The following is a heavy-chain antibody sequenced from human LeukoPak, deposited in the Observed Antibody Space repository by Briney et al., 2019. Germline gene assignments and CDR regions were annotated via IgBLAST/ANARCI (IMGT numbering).Heavy chain of an antibody. J-gene: IGHJ4*02. CDR3: ARDLSTIAATGRVDY. V-gene: IGHV3-30*03. Sequence: GGSLRLSCAASGFTFSSYGIHWVRQAPGKGLEWVAVISSDGNTDYFADSVQGRFTISRDNSKNTLYLQMSSLRSDDTAVYYCARDLSTIAATGRVDYWGQGTLVTVSS. CDR1: GFTFSSYG. D-gene: IGHD6-13*01. CDR2: ISSDGNTD.